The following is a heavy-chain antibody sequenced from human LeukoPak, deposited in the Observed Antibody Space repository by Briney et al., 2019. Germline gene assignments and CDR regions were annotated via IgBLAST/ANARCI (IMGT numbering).Heavy chain of an antibody. CDR3: ARAAANTAEYFQH. CDR2: IKLDGSEK. CDR1: GFTFGKYW. V-gene: IGHV3-7*01. D-gene: IGHD6-13*01. Sequence: GGSLRLSCAASGFTFGKYWMSWVRQAPGKGLEWVANIKLDGSEKNYVDSVKGRFTISIDNTKNSLYLQMNSLRAEDTAVYYCARAAANTAEYFQHWGQGTLVTVSS. J-gene: IGHJ1*01.